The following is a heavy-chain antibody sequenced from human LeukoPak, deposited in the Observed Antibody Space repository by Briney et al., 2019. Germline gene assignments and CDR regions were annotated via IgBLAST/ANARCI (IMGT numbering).Heavy chain of an antibody. CDR3: AHMFGDLPPPFDY. D-gene: IGHD3-10*02. J-gene: IGHJ4*02. V-gene: IGHV3-23*01. CDR1: GFTFSSYA. Sequence: GGSLRLSCAASGFTFSSYAMSWVRQAPGKGLEWVSFISGGGVDTTYADSVKGRFTISGDDSENTLHLQMNSLRAEDTAVYYCAHMFGDLPPPFDYWGQGTLVTVSS. CDR2: ISGGGVDT.